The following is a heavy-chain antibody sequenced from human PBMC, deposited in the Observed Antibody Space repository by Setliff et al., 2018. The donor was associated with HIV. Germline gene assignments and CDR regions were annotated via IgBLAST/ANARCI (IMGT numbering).Heavy chain of an antibody. J-gene: IGHJ6*02. Sequence: LSLSCAASGFTFSSYGMHWVRQAPGEGLEWVAFIRYDASYRYYADSVKGRFTISRDNAKNTLYMQMNSLRAEDTAVYYCARPYTVWVYGMDLWGQGTTVTVSS. CDR3: ARPYTVWVYGMDL. D-gene: IGHD2-8*01. CDR1: GFTFSSYG. CDR2: IRYDASYR. V-gene: IGHV3-33*01.